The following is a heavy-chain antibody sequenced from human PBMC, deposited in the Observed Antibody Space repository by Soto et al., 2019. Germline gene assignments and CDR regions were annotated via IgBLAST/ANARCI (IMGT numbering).Heavy chain of an antibody. Sequence: SETLSLTCTVSSCSISSNYWSWVRQPPGKGLEWIGYIYYSGSTNSNPSLKSRVTMSVDTSRKQFSLKLSSVTAADTAMYYCASLATTYYYDNVGYYFDYWGQGALVTVSS. J-gene: IGHJ4*02. CDR2: IYYSGST. CDR3: ASLATTYYYDNVGYYFDY. D-gene: IGHD3-22*01. V-gene: IGHV4-59*01. CDR1: SCSISSNY.